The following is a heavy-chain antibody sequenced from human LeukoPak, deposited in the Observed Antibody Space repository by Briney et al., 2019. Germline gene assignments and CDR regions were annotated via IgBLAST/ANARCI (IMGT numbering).Heavy chain of an antibody. CDR2: INHSGST. CDR1: GGFFSGHY. J-gene: IGHJ4*02. Sequence: SSETLSLTCAVYGGFFSGHYWSWLRQPPGKGLEWIGEINHSGSTNYTPSLMRRVTISVDTSKNHFSLRLSSVTAADTAVYYCARHAHVFGMPLTPVYFEYWGQGTLVTVSS. D-gene: IGHD3-16*01. V-gene: IGHV4-34*01. CDR3: ARHAHVFGMPLTPVYFEY.